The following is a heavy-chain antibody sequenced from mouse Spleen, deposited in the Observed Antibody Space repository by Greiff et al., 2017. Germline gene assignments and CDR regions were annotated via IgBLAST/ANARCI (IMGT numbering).Heavy chain of an antibody. CDR1: GYTFTSYW. D-gene: IGHD2-13*01. CDR2: IHPNSGST. J-gene: IGHJ4*01. Sequence: QVQLKQPGAELVKPGASVKLSCKASGYTFTSYWMHWVKQRPGQGLEWIGMIHPNSGSTNYNEKFKSKATLTVDKSSSTAYMQLSSLTSEDSAVYYCASLYYGDLYAMDYWGQGTSVTVSS. CDR3: ASLYYGDLYAMDY. V-gene: IGHV1-64*01.